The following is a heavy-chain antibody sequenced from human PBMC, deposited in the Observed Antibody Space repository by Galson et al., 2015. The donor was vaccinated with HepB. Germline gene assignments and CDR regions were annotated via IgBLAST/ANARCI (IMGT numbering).Heavy chain of an antibody. Sequence: SLRLSCAASGFTFSSYGMHWVRQAPGKGLEWVAVISYDGSNKYYADSVKGRFTISRDNSKNTLYLQMNSLRAEDTAVYYCAKDSLTVQGPPYYYDSSGYLDYWGQGTLVTVSS. D-gene: IGHD3-22*01. CDR2: ISYDGSNK. CDR3: AKDSLTVQGPPYYYDSSGYLDY. V-gene: IGHV3-30*18. J-gene: IGHJ4*02. CDR1: GFTFSSYG.